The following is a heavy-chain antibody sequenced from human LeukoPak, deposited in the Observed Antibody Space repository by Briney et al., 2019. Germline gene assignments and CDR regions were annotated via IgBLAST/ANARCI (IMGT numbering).Heavy chain of an antibody. V-gene: IGHV3-23*01. Sequence: GGSLRLSCAAPGFTFSSYAMSWVRQAPGKGLEWVSTITGSGGSTYYADSVKGRFTISRDTSKNTLYLQMNSLRAEDTAVYYCAKDTRQRLGPLFDYWGQGTLVTVSS. CDR2: ITGSGGST. CDR1: GFTFSSYA. CDR3: AKDTRQRLGPLFDY. D-gene: IGHD6-19*01. J-gene: IGHJ4*02.